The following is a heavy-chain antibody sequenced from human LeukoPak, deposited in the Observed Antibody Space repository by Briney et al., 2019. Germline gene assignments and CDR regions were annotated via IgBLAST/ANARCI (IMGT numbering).Heavy chain of an antibody. CDR1: RGSIRTYY. CDR3: ARGTDHGDS. J-gene: IGHJ4*02. D-gene: IGHD1-14*01. Sequence: PSETLSLTCTVCRGSIRTYYGMGIPQPRGKGVELSVRIYTSGSADYNPSLQSRDTISVDPSNNQFPLRVSSVTAADTALYYCARGTDHGDSWGQGTLVTVSS. CDR2: IYTSGSA. V-gene: IGHV4-4*07.